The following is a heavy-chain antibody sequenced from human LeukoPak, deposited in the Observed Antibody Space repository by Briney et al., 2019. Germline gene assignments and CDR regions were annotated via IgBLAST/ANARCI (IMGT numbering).Heavy chain of an antibody. D-gene: IGHD1-1*01. Sequence: ASVKVSCKASGYTFTSYDINWVRQATGQGLEWMGWMNPNSGNTGYAQKFQGRVTITADESTSTAYMELSSLRSEDTAVYYCARVLERRLDYYYGMDVWGQGTTVTVSS. J-gene: IGHJ6*02. CDR1: GYTFTSYD. V-gene: IGHV1-8*01. CDR2: MNPNSGNT. CDR3: ARVLERRLDYYYGMDV.